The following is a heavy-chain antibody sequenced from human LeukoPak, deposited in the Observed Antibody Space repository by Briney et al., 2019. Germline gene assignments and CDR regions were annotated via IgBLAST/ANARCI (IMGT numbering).Heavy chain of an antibody. D-gene: IGHD2-15*01. J-gene: IGHJ4*02. Sequence: GASVKVSCKASGGTFSYYAISWVRQAPGQGLEWMGGIIPIFGTANYAQKFQGRVTITTDESTSTAYMELSSLRSEDTAVYYCARKSSEENYFDYWGQGTLVTVSS. CDR3: ARKSSEENYFDY. CDR2: IIPIFGTA. V-gene: IGHV1-69*05. CDR1: GGTFSYYA.